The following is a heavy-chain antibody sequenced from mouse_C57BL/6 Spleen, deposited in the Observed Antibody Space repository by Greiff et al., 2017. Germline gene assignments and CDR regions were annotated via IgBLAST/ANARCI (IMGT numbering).Heavy chain of an antibody. CDR3: ARTTVVAPHWYFDV. CDR2: ISSGSSTI. V-gene: IGHV5-17*01. CDR1: GFTFSDYG. Sequence: DVKLVESGGGLVKPGGSLKLSCAASGFTFSDYGMHWVRQAPEKGLEWVAYISSGSSTIYYADTVKGRFTISRDNAKNTLFLQMTSLRSEDTAMYYCARTTVVAPHWYFDVWGTGTTVTVSS. D-gene: IGHD1-1*01. J-gene: IGHJ1*03.